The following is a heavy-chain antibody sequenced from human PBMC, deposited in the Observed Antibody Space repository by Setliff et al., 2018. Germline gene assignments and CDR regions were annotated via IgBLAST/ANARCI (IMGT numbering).Heavy chain of an antibody. V-gene: IGHV1-18*01. D-gene: IGHD6-19*01. Sequence: ASVKVSCKASGHTFTSYGISWVRQAPGQGLEWMGWISAYNGNTNYAQKLQGRVTMTTDTSTSTAYMELRSLRSDDTAVYYCARANDYSSGWYFYYYGMDVWGQGSTVTVS. CDR1: GHTFTSYG. CDR3: ARANDYSSGWYFYYYGMDV. J-gene: IGHJ6*02. CDR2: ISAYNGNT.